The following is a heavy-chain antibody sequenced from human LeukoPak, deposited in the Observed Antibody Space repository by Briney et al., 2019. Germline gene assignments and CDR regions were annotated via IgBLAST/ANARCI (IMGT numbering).Heavy chain of an antibody. CDR2: IYYSGNT. D-gene: IGHD3-10*01. J-gene: IGHJ4*02. CDR1: GGSISSSSYY. Sequence: PSETLSLTGTVSGGSISSSSYYWGWIRQPPGKGPEWIGSIYYSGNTYYNQSLKCRITISVDMSKNQLSLRLSSVTAADTAVYYCSRLHRFHGSGSYSHFDYWGQGTLVTVSS. CDR3: SRLHRFHGSGSYSHFDY. V-gene: IGHV4-39*01.